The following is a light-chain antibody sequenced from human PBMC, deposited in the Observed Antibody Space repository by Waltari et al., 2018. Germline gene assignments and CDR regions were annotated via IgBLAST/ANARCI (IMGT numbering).Light chain of an antibody. CDR2: GAS. CDR1: ETISNY. J-gene: IGKJ1*01. Sequence: DNKTTPSPSSLSAFVGNRFTISCLARETISNYLNWYQQRPGKAPKIPIYGASSLQSGVPSRFSGSGSVTDFTLTISSLQPEDAATYYCQQSYVVPPAFGQGTKVEIK. CDR3: QQSYVVPPA. V-gene: IGKV1-39*01.